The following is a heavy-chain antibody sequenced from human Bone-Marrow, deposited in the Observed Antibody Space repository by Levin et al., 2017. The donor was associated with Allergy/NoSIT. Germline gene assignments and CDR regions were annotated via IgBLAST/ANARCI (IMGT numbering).Heavy chain of an antibody. CDR2: ISSSSSTI. D-gene: IGHD3-10*01. J-gene: IGHJ4*02. CDR3: APLDYELGFGDDD. Sequence: GASVKVSCAASGFTFSRYSMNWVRQAPGKGLEWFSYISSSSSTIYYADSVKGRFTISRDNAQNSLYLQMNSMRDEDTAIYYCAPLDYELGFGDDDWGQGTLVTVSS. V-gene: IGHV3-48*02. CDR1: GFTFSRYS.